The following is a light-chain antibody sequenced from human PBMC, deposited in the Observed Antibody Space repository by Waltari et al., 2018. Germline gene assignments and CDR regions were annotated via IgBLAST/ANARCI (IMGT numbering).Light chain of an antibody. CDR3: QQYNSYRYT. V-gene: IGKV1-5*03. J-gene: IGKJ2*01. Sequence: DIHMTQSPSTLSASVGNRVTITCRASQSISSWLVWYQQKPGKAPKLLIYKASSLESGVPSRFSGSGSGTEFTLTISSLQPDDFATYYCQQYNSYRYTFGQGTKLEI. CDR1: QSISSW. CDR2: KAS.